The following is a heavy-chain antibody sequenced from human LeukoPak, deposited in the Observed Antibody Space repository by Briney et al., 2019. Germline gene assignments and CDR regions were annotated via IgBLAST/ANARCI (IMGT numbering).Heavy chain of an antibody. Sequence: GASVKVSCKASGYTFTSYGISWVRQAPGQGLEWMGWISAYNGNTNYAQKLRGRVTMTTDTSTSTAYMELRSLRSDDTAVYYCARGSSCSSTSCPHPDYYYGMDVWGKGTTVTVSS. V-gene: IGHV1-18*04. D-gene: IGHD2-2*01. CDR1: GYTFTSYG. J-gene: IGHJ6*04. CDR3: ARGSSCSSTSCPHPDYYYGMDV. CDR2: ISAYNGNT.